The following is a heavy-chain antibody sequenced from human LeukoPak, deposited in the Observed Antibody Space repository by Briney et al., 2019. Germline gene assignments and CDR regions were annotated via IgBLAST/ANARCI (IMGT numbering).Heavy chain of an antibody. CDR1: GYTFTSYG. J-gene: IGHJ4*02. Sequence: ASVKVSCKASGYTFTSYGISWVRQAPGQGLEWMGWISAYNGNTNYAQKLQGRVTMTTDTSTSTAYMELRSLRSDDTAVYHCARDRHRTYSSGWQTHFDYWGQGTLVTVSS. CDR2: ISAYNGNT. CDR3: ARDRHRTYSSGWQTHFDY. D-gene: IGHD6-19*01. V-gene: IGHV1-18*04.